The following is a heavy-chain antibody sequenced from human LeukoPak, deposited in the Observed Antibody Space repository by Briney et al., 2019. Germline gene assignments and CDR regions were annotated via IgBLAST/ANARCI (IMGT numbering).Heavy chain of an antibody. CDR2: INHSGST. Sequence: PSETLSLTCAVYGGSFSGYYWSWIRQPPGKGLEWIGEINHSGSTNYNPSLKSRVTISVDTSKNQFSLKLSSVTAADTAVYYCAGGYQLLPDYWGQGTLVTVSS. CDR3: AGGYQLLPDY. J-gene: IGHJ4*02. D-gene: IGHD2-2*01. V-gene: IGHV4-34*01. CDR1: GGSFSGYY.